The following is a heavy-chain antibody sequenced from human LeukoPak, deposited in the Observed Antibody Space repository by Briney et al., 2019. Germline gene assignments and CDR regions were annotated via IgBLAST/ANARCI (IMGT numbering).Heavy chain of an antibody. CDR2: ISGSGSNT. D-gene: IGHD2-15*01. V-gene: IGHV3-23*01. Sequence: GSLRLSCAASGFSFSSSAMNWVRQAPGKGLEWVSDISGSGSNTYYADSVKGRFSISRDNSKNTVHLQMNSLRAEDTAIYYCAQQLGYCSSGSCYFTYWGQGTLVTVSS. J-gene: IGHJ4*02. CDR3: AQQLGYCSSGSCYFTY. CDR1: GFSFSSSA.